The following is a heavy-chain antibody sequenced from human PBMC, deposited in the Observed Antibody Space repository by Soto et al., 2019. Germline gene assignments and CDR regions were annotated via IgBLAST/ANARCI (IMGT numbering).Heavy chain of an antibody. J-gene: IGHJ5*02. Sequence: GGSLTLSCAASGFTFSSYAMSWVRQAPGKGLEWVSAISGSGGSTYYADSGKGRFTISRDNSKNTLYLQMNSLRAEDTAEYYCAKSWRYYGDPNYSWYRWAQGTLLPVSS. V-gene: IGHV3-23*01. CDR1: GFTFSSYA. CDR3: AKSWRYYGDPNYSWYR. D-gene: IGHD1-26*01. CDR2: ISGSGGST.